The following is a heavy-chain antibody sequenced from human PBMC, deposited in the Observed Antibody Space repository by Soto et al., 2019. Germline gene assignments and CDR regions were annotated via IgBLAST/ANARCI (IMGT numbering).Heavy chain of an antibody. J-gene: IGHJ6*01. Sequence: PGGSLRFSCAASGFTFSDHCMDWVRQAPGKGLEWVARSRNRVNSHTTEYAASVKGRFTISRDESKSSLYLQMNSLKIEDTAVYYCTRGLLGGAPSYTFHGMDVWGQGTTVTVSS. CDR1: GFTFSDHC. V-gene: IGHV3-72*01. CDR3: TRGLLGGAPSYTFHGMDV. CDR2: SRNRVNSHTT. D-gene: IGHD1-26*01.